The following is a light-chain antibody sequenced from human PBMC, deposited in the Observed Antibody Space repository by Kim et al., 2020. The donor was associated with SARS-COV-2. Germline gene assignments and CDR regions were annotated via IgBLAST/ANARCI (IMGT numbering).Light chain of an antibody. CDR2: GAS. Sequence: EIVLTQSPDTLSLSPGERATLSCRASQSVSNFLAWYQQKPGQAPRLLIYGASSRATGIPDRFSGRGSGTDFTLTINRLEPEDFAVYYCQQYGSSPTFGQGTQVEI. CDR1: QSVSNF. J-gene: IGKJ1*01. V-gene: IGKV3-20*01. CDR3: QQYGSSPT.